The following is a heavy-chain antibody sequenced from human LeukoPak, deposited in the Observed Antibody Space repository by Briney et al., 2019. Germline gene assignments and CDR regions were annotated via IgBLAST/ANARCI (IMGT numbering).Heavy chain of an antibody. Sequence: ASVKVSCKASGYTFTGYHMHWVRQAPGQGLEWMGWINPNSGDTNCAQKFQGRVTMSRDTSISTAYVELSRLKSDDTAVCYCARVAVEMASWFDPWGQGTLVTVSS. J-gene: IGHJ5*02. V-gene: IGHV1-2*02. CDR2: INPNSGDT. CDR3: ARVAVEMASWFDP. CDR1: GYTFTGYH. D-gene: IGHD5-24*01.